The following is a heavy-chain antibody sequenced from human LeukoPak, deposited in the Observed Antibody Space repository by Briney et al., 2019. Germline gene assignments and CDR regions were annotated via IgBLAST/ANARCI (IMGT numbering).Heavy chain of an antibody. Sequence: PGGSLRLSCVASGFSFSNYGMHWVRQAPGRGLEWLGVLSFDESQEYYAESVKGRFTIYRDNSRKTVYLQMNSLRGDDTGVYYCTRGEEGWYFDVWGRGTMVTVSS. CDR2: LSFDESQE. CDR1: GFSFSNYG. J-gene: IGHJ2*01. V-gene: IGHV3-33*01. CDR3: TRGEEGWYFDV.